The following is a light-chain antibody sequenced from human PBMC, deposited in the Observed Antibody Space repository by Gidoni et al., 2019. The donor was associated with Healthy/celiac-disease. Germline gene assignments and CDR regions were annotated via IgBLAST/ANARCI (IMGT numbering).Light chain of an antibody. V-gene: IGKV1-39*01. CDR2: AAS. CDR3: QQSYSTPPYT. J-gene: IGKJ2*01. Sequence: DIHMPQSPSSLSASVGDRVTITCRASQSISSYLNWYQQKPGKAPKLLIYAASSLQSGVPSRFSGSGSGTDFTITISSLQPEDFATYYCQQSYSTPPYTFGQGTKLEIK. CDR1: QSISSY.